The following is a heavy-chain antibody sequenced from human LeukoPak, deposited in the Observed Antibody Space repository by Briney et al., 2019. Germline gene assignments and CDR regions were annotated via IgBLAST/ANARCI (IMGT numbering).Heavy chain of an antibody. CDR3: ARDESGSGDYQPVGY. CDR2: ISSSSSTI. D-gene: IGHD4-17*01. CDR1: GFTFSSYS. Sequence: GGSLRLSCAASGFTFSSYSMNWVRQAPGKGPEWVLYISSSSSTIYYADSVKGRFTISRDNAKNSLYLQMNSLRAEDTAVYYCARDESGSGDYQPVGYWGQGTLVTVSS. J-gene: IGHJ4*02. V-gene: IGHV3-48*04.